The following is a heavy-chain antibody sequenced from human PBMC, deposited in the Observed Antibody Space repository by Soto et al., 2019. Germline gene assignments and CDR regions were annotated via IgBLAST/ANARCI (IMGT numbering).Heavy chain of an antibody. CDR3: ARDRSVVVTASNAFDI. J-gene: IGHJ3*02. CDR2: INPSGGST. D-gene: IGHD2-21*02. Sequence: QVQLVQSGAEVKKPGASVKVSCKASGYTFTSYYMHWVRQAPGQGLEWMGIINPSGGSTSYAQKFQGRVTMTRDTSTSTDYMERSSLRSEDTAVYYCARDRSVVVTASNAFDIWGQGTMVTVSS. V-gene: IGHV1-46*01. CDR1: GYTFTSYY.